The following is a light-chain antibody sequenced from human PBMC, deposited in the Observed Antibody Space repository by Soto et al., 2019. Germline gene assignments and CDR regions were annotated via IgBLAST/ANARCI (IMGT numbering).Light chain of an antibody. J-gene: IGKJ4*01. CDR2: AAS. CDR1: QVISTS. V-gene: IGKV1-9*01. Sequence: VTRPFRASQVISTSLAWYQVKPGKAPKLLIYAASTLESGVPSRFSATVSGTEFSLTITSLQPEDFATYLCKESTAFPLPFGGGSKVDIK. CDR3: KESTAFPLP.